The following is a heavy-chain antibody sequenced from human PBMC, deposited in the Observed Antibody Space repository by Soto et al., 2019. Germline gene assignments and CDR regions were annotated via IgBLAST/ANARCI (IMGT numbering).Heavy chain of an antibody. CDR2: IYYSGST. V-gene: IGHV4-39*01. CDR1: GGSISSSSYY. D-gene: IGHD2-15*01. CDR3: ASSPDVVAAANY. Sequence: QLQLQESGPGLVKPSETLSLTCTVPGGSISSSSYYWGWIRQPPGKGLEWVGSIYYSGSTYYDPPLKRRVTIAVDTSKNQSTQKLSSVTAADTAVYYCASSPDVVAAANYWGQGTLVTVSS. J-gene: IGHJ4*02.